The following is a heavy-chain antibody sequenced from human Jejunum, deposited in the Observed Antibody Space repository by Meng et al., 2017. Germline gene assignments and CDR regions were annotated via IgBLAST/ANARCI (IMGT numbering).Heavy chain of an antibody. V-gene: IGHV3-23*01. CDR1: GFTFSNYA. CDR2: ISGGVGSP. J-gene: IGHJ4*02. CDR3: AKGQINSWYYFDY. D-gene: IGHD6-13*01. Sequence: GESLKISCAASGFTFSNYALTWVRQAPGKGLEWVSSISGGVGSPYYADSMKGRLTISRDNSKDTLYLQMNSLRAEDSAIYYCAKGQINSWYYFDYWGQGTLVTVSS.